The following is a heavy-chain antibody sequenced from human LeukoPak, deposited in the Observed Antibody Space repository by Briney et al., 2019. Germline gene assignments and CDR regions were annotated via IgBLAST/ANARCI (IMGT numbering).Heavy chain of an antibody. Sequence: GESLKISFKGSGYSFNNYWFAWVRQMPGKGLEWMGIIYPGDSDTRYSPSFQGQVTISADKSISTAYLQWNSLKASDTAMYYCARRHKRGAYSYGVDYWGQGTLVTVSA. CDR3: ARRHKRGAYSYGVDY. J-gene: IGHJ4*02. CDR1: GYSFNNYW. CDR2: IYPGDSDT. D-gene: IGHD5-18*01. V-gene: IGHV5-51*01.